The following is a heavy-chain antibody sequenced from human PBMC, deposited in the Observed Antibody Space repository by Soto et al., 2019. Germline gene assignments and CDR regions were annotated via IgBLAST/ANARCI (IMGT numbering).Heavy chain of an antibody. CDR3: ARARGSSGKNWFDP. Sequence: SETLSLTCAVYGGSFSGYYWSWIRQPPGKGLEWIGEINHSGSTNYNPSLKSRVTISVDTSKNQFSLKLSSVTAADTAVYYCARARGSSGKNWFDPWGQGTLVTVSS. CDR1: GGSFSGYY. CDR2: INHSGST. V-gene: IGHV4-34*01. J-gene: IGHJ5*02. D-gene: IGHD6-13*01.